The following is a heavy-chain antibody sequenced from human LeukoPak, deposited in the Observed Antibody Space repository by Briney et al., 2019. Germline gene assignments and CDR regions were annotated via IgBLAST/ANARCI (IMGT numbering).Heavy chain of an antibody. J-gene: IGHJ4*02. CDR1: GFTFSSYA. D-gene: IGHD2-2*01. CDR3: VRRGGTRDFDY. V-gene: IGHV3-23*01. Sequence: GGSLRLSCAASGFTFSSYAMYWVRQAPGKGLEWVSAIGGSGGSTYYADSVKGRFTISRDNSKNPLYLQMNSLRAEDTAVYYCVRRGGTRDFDYWGQGTLVTVSS. CDR2: IGGSGGST.